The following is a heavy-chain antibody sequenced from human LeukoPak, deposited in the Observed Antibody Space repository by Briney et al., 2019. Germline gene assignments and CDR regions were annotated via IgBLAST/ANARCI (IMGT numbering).Heavy chain of an antibody. D-gene: IGHD4-17*01. CDR3: ARGFAPTDYDECFQH. CDR1: GYTFTSYD. J-gene: IGHJ1*01. V-gene: IGHV1-8*01. CDR2: MNPNSGNT. Sequence: ASVKVSCKASGYTFTSYDINWVRQATGQGLEWMGWMNPNSGNTGYAQKFQGRVTMTRNTSISTAYMELSSLRSEDTAVYYCARGFAPTDYDECFQHWGQGTLVTVSS.